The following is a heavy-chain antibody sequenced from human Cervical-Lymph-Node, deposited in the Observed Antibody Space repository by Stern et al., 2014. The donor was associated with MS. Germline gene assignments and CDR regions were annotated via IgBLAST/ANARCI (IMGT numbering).Heavy chain of an antibody. V-gene: IGHV1-69*01. CDR3: ARAPKLLWFGENGFDY. Sequence: EQLAEYGAEVKKPGSSVKVSCKASGGTFSSFAINWVRQPPGQGLEWMGGIIPIFGKANSAEKFQGRVTIAADESTSTAYMELSSLRSEDTAVYYCARAPKLLWFGENGFDYWGQGTLVTVSS. D-gene: IGHD3-10*01. J-gene: IGHJ4*02. CDR2: IIPIFGKA. CDR1: GGTFSSFA.